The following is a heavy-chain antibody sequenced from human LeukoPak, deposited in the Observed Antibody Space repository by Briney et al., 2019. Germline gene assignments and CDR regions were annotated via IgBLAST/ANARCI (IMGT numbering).Heavy chain of an antibody. CDR1: GFTFSCYA. CDR3: ANNLGYSSVY. J-gene: IGHJ4*02. CDR2: ISGSGDST. V-gene: IGHV3-23*01. Sequence: PGGSLRLSCAASGFTFSCYAMSWVRQAPGKGLEWVSAISGSGDSTNYADSVKGRFTIFRDNSKNMLYLQMNSLKAEDTAVYYCANNLGYSSVYWGQGTLVTVSS. D-gene: IGHD6-19*01.